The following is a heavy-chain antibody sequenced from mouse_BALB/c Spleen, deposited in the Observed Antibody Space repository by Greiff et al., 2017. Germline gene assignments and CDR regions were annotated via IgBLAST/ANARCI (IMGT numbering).Heavy chain of an antibody. J-gene: IGHJ1*01. CDR1: GFTFSSYY. Sequence: DVMLVESGGGLVKLGGSLKLSCAASGFTFSSYYMSWVRKTPEKRLELVAAINSDGGSTYYPDTMERRFIISRDNTKKTLYLQMSSLRSEDTALYYCARRTTTGYFDVWGAGTTVTVSS. CDR2: INSDGGST. D-gene: IGHD1-1*01. V-gene: IGHV5-6-2*01. CDR3: ARRTTTGYFDV.